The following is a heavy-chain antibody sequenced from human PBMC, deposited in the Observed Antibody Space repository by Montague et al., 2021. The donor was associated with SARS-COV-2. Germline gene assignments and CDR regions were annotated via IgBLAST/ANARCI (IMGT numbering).Heavy chain of an antibody. J-gene: IGHJ4*02. Sequence: SETLSLTCTVSGGSISSSSYYWGWIRQPPGKGLEWIGSIYYSGSTYYNPSLKSRVTISVDTSKNQFSLKLSSVTAADTAEYYCASLPRITIFGVVIHFDYWGQGTLVTVSS. V-gene: IGHV4-39*01. CDR3: ASLPRITIFGVVIHFDY. D-gene: IGHD3-3*01. CDR1: GGSISSSSYY. CDR2: IYYSGST.